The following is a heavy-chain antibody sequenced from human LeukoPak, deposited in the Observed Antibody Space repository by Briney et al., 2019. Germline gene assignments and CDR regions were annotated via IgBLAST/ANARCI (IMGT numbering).Heavy chain of an antibody. CDR3: ARRGLTTVTTPFEFDY. J-gene: IGHJ4*02. V-gene: IGHV1-46*01. CDR2: INPSGGST. Sequence: ASVKVSCKASGYTFTSYYMHWVRQAPGQGLEWMGIINPSGGSTSYAQKFQGRVTITADKSTSTAYMELSSLRSEDTAVYYCARRGLTTVTTPFEFDYWGQGTLVTVSS. D-gene: IGHD4-17*01. CDR1: GYTFTSYY.